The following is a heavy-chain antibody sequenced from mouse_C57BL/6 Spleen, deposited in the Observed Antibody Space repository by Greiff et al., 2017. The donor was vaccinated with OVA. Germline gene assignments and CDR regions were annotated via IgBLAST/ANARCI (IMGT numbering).Heavy chain of an antibody. CDR3: ARVASAGTWYFDY. V-gene: IGHV1-80*01. CDR1: GYAFSSYW. CDR2: IYPGDGDT. Sequence: VKLQESGAELVKPGASVKISCKASGYAFSSYWMNWVKQRPGKGLEWIGQIYPGDGDTNYNGKFKGKATLTADKSSSTAYMQLSSLTSEDSAVYFCARVASAGTWYFDYWGQGTTLTVSS. D-gene: IGHD4-1*01. J-gene: IGHJ2*01.